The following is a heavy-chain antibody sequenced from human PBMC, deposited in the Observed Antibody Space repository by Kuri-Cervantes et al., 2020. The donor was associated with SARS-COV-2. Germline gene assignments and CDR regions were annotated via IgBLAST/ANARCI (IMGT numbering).Heavy chain of an antibody. CDR2: IKQDGSEK. CDR3: AKDWGSGFTPGYYYMDV. J-gene: IGHJ6*03. Sequence: GSLRLSCAASGFTFSSYWMSWVRQAPGKGLEWVANIKQDGSEKYYVDSVKGRFTISRDNSKNSLYLQMNSLRAEDTALYYCAKDWGSGFTPGYYYMDVWGKGTTVTVSS. D-gene: IGHD3-10*01. CDR1: GFTFSSYW. V-gene: IGHV3-7*03.